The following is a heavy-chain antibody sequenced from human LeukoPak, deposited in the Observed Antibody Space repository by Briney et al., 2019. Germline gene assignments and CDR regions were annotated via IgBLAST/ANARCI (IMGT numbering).Heavy chain of an antibody. D-gene: IGHD4-17*01. J-gene: IGHJ4*02. CDR1: GYTFTSYD. CDR2: MNPNSGNT. Sequence: ASVKVSCKASGYTFTSYDINWVRQATGQGLEWMGWMNPNSGNTGYAQKFQGRVTMTRNTSISTAYMELSSLRSEDTAVYYCAKSKPLTYTVTTTDYWGQGTLVTVSS. CDR3: AKSKPLTYTVTTTDY. V-gene: IGHV1-8*01.